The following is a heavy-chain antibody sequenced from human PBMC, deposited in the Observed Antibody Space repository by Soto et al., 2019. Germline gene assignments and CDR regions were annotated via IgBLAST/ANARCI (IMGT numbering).Heavy chain of an antibody. CDR1: GGAISSGGYY. D-gene: IGHD6-19*01. Sequence: QVQLQESGPGLVKPSQTLSLTCTVSGGAISSGGYYWSWIRQHPGKGLEWIGYIYYSGSTYYNPSLKSRVTISVDTSKEQSSLKLSSVTAADTAVYYCARDFTDSSGPTLGMGVWGQGTTVTVSS. CDR2: IYYSGST. V-gene: IGHV4-31*03. J-gene: IGHJ6*02. CDR3: ARDFTDSSGPTLGMGV.